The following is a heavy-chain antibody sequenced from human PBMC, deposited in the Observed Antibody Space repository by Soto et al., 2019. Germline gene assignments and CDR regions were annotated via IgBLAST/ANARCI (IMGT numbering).Heavy chain of an antibody. D-gene: IGHD6-6*01. Sequence: SETLSLTCTVSGGSISSSSYYWGWIRQPPGKGLEWIGSIYYSGSTYYNPSLKSRVTISVDTSKNQFSLQLNSVTPEDTAVYYCARETRPWGSSSFRQGYYYGMDVWGQGTTVTVSS. V-gene: IGHV4-39*02. CDR1: GGSISSSSYY. J-gene: IGHJ6*02. CDR3: ARETRPWGSSSFRQGYYYGMDV. CDR2: IYYSGST.